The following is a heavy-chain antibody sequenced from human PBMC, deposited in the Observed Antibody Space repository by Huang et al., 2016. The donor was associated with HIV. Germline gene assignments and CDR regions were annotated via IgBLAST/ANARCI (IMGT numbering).Heavy chain of an antibody. Sequence: QVQLVESGGGVVQPGRSLRLSCAASGFTFSNFGMHWVRQAPGKGLEGVAVISYDGRNDYYSESVKGRFTLSRDNPMDTLYLQMNSLRPDDTAVYYCAKESRWYSDLDNWGQGTLVTVSS. J-gene: IGHJ4*02. CDR3: AKESRWYSDLDN. CDR1: GFTFSNFG. D-gene: IGHD2-15*01. CDR2: ISYDGRND. V-gene: IGHV3-30*18.